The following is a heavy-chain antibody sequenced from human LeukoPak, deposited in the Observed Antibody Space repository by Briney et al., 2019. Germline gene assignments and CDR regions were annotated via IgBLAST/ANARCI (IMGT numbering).Heavy chain of an antibody. J-gene: IGHJ3*02. D-gene: IGHD6-6*01. V-gene: IGHV3-21*01. CDR1: GFTFNIYT. CDR2: IGSSSRYI. Sequence: PGGSLRLSCAASGFTFNIYTMTWVPQAPGKGLEWVSSIGSSSRYIYYADLVKGRFTISRDNDKNSVYLQMNSLRAEDTAVYYCARDFSSSAFDIWGQGTMVTVSS. CDR3: ARDFSSSAFDI.